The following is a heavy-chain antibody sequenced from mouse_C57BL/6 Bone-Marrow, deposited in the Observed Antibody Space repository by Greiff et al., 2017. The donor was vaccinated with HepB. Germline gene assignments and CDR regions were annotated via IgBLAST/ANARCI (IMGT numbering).Heavy chain of an antibody. Sequence: VQVVESGPGLVQPSQSLSITCTVSGFSLTSYGVHWVRQSPGKGLEWLGVIWRGGSTDYNAAFMSRLSITKDNSKSQVFFKMNSLQADDTAIYYCAKTGWLLLYAMDYWGQGTSVTVSS. V-gene: IGHV2-5*01. J-gene: IGHJ4*01. D-gene: IGHD2-3*01. CDR1: GFSLTSYG. CDR2: IWRGGST. CDR3: AKTGWLLLYAMDY.